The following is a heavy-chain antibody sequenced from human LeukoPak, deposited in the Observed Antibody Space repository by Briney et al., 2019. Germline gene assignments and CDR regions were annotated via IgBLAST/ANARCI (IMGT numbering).Heavy chain of an antibody. CDR3: ARDRRFDI. V-gene: IGHV4-34*01. CDR2: INHSGST. J-gene: IGHJ3*02. CDR1: GGSFSGYY. Sequence: PSETLSLTCAVYGGSFSGYYWSWIRQPPGKGLEWIGEINHSGSTNYNPSLKSRVTISVDTSKNQFSLKLSSVTAADTAVYYCARDRRFDIWGQGTMVTVSS.